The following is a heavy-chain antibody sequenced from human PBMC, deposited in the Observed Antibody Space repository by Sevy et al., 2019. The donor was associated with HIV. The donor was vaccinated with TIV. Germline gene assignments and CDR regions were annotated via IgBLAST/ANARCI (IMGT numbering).Heavy chain of an antibody. Sequence: ASVKVSCKASGGTFSSYAISWVRQAPGQGLEWMGGIIPIFGTANYAQKFQGRVTITADKSTSTAYMELSSLRSEDTAVYYWARGSSWYSGSYYWGQGTLVTGSS. CDR3: ARGSSWYSGSYY. V-gene: IGHV1-69*06. J-gene: IGHJ4*02. CDR2: IIPIFGTA. CDR1: GGTFSSYA. D-gene: IGHD6-13*01.